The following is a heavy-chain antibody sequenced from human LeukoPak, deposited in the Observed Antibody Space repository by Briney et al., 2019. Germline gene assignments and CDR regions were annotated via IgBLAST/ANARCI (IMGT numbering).Heavy chain of an antibody. D-gene: IGHD1-26*01. J-gene: IGHJ3*02. CDR1: GFIFSSYN. V-gene: IGHV3-21*01. CDR2: ISSSSNYI. Sequence: PGGSLRLSCAASGFIFSSYNMNWVRQAPGKGLEWVSSISSSSNYIHYADSVKGRFTISRDNAKNSLYLQMNSLRAEDTDVYYCTRDVGASAPDAFDIWGQGTMVIVSS. CDR3: TRDVGASAPDAFDI.